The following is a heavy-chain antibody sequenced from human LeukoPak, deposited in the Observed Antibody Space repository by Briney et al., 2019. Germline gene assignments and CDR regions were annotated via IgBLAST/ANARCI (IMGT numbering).Heavy chain of an antibody. CDR1: GFTFSSYA. CDR3: APATIAAATGHHFYYGTGV. D-gene: IGHD6-25*01. V-gene: IGHV3-23*01. J-gene: IGHJ6*02. CDR2: ISGSGGST. Sequence: PGGSLRLSCAASGFTFSSYAMSWVRQAPGKGLEWVSVISGSGGSTYYADSVKGRFTISRDNSKNTLYLQMNSLRAEDTAVYYCAPATIAAATGHHFYYGTGVWGQGTTVTVSS.